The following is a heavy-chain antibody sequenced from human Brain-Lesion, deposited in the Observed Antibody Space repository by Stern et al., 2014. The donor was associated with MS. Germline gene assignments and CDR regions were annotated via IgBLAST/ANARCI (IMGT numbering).Heavy chain of an antibody. D-gene: IGHD3-10*01. CDR3: ARGYYGSGRPQKGMDV. J-gene: IGHJ6*02. Sequence: VQLVESGAEVKKPGASVKVSCKASGYTFTGYYMYWVRPAPGTGLERMGGINPNSGGTHYAQKFQGRVTMTRDTSITTAYMELSRLRSDDTAVYYCARGYYGSGRPQKGMDVWGQGTTVTVSS. CDR2: INPNSGGT. V-gene: IGHV1-2*02. CDR1: GYTFTGYY.